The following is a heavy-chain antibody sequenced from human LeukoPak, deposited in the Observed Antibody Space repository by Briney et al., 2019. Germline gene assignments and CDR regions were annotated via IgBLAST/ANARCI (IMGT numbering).Heavy chain of an antibody. Sequence: GASVKVSCKASGYAFHSYGISWVRQAPGQGLEWMGWISANYFNTNYAQSLQGRVTMTTDTTTSTAYMELRGLRSDDTAVYYCARVRMGADAFDIWGQGTMVTVSS. J-gene: IGHJ3*02. V-gene: IGHV1-18*01. CDR3: ARVRMGADAFDI. D-gene: IGHD3-16*01. CDR2: ISANYFNT. CDR1: GYAFHSYG.